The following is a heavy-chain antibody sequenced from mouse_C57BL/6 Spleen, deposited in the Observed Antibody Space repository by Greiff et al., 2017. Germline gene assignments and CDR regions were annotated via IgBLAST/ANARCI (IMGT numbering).Heavy chain of an antibody. CDR3: ARGDYYGSIGRFFDY. CDR2: IYIGNGYT. CDR1: GYTFTSYG. J-gene: IGHJ2*01. V-gene: IGHV1-58*01. D-gene: IGHD1-1*01. Sequence: VQLKESGAELVRPGSSVKMSCKTSGYTFTSYGINWVKQRPGQGLEWIGYIYIGNGYTEYNEKFKGKATLTSDTSSSTAYMQLSSLTSEDSAIYFCARGDYYGSIGRFFDYWGQGTTLTVSS.